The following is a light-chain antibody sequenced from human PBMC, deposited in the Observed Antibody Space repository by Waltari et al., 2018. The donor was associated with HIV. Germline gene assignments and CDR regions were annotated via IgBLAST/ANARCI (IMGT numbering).Light chain of an antibody. V-gene: IGLV2-8*01. CDR1: SSDIGGYNY. J-gene: IGLJ2*01. CDR2: EVT. Sequence: QSALTQPPSASGSPGQSVTMSCTGTSSDIGGYNYVSWYQQHPGKAPKLIMTEVTKRPSGVPDRFSGSKSGNTASLTVSGLQAKDEAHYYCSSYAPTNKFYVLFGGGTTLTVL. CDR3: SSYAPTNKFYVL.